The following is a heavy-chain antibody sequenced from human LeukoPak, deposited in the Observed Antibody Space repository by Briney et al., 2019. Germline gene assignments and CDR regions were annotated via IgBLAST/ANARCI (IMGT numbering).Heavy chain of an antibody. V-gene: IGHV3-23*01. CDR1: GFTFSDYG. CDR3: AKSRLVDAFDI. CDR2: ISGSGGST. J-gene: IGHJ3*02. Sequence: GGSLRLSCAASGFTFSDYGMSWVRQAPGKGLEWVSGISGSGGSTYYADSVKGRFTISRDNSKNTLYLQMNSLRAEDTAVYYCAKSRLVDAFDIWGQGTMDTVSS. D-gene: IGHD3-22*01.